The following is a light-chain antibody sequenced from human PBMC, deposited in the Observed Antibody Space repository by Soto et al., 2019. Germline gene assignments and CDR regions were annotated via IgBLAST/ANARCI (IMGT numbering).Light chain of an antibody. CDR3: ATWDASLNGPL. CDR2: RNN. Sequence: QSVLTQPPSASGTPGQRVTISCSGGSSNIGSYYVYWYQHLPGTAPKLLIYRNNQRPSGVPDRFSGSKSGTSASLAISGLRSEDGTDYYCATWDASLNGPLFGGGTKVTVL. J-gene: IGLJ2*01. V-gene: IGLV1-47*01. CDR1: SSNIGSYY.